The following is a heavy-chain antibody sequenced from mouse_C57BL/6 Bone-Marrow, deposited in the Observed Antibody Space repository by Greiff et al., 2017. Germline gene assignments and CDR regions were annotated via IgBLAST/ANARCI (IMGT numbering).Heavy chain of an antibody. CDR2: IDPENGDT. CDR1: GFNIKDDY. J-gene: IGHJ1*03. V-gene: IGHV14-4*01. Sequence: VQLQQPGAELVRPGASVKLSCTASGFNIKDDYMHWVKQRPKQGLEWIGWIDPENGDTEYDSKFQGKATITADTSSNTAYLPLSSLTSEDTAVYYCTYYYGSSGWYFDVWGTGTTVTVSA. D-gene: IGHD1-1*01. CDR3: TYYYGSSGWYFDV.